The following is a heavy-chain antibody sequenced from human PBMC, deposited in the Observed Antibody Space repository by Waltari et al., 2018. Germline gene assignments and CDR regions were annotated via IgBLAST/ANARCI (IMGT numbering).Heavy chain of an antibody. V-gene: IGHV4-59*01. CDR3: ARRRGDGYNYYFDY. D-gene: IGHD5-12*01. CDR2: IYYSGST. CDR1: GGSISSYY. J-gene: IGHJ4*02. Sequence: QVQLQESGSGLVKPSETLSLTCTVSGGSISSYYWSWIRQPPGKGLEWSGYIYYSGSTNYNPSLKSRVTISVDTSKNQFSLKLSSVTAADTAVYYCARRRGDGYNYYFDYWGQGTLVTVSS.